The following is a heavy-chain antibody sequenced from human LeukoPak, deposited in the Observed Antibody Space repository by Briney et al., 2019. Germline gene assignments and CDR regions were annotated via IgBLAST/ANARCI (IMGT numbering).Heavy chain of an antibody. CDR1: GFTFSSYA. V-gene: IGHV3-23*01. Sequence: GGSLRLSCAASGFTFSSYAMSWVRQAPGKGLEWVSAISGSGGSTYYADSVKGRFTISRDNSKNTLYLQMNSLRAEDTAVYYCAKVGGRAARPGYYYYGMDVWGQGTTVTVSS. D-gene: IGHD6-6*01. J-gene: IGHJ6*02. CDR3: AKVGGRAARPGYYYYGMDV. CDR2: ISGSGGST.